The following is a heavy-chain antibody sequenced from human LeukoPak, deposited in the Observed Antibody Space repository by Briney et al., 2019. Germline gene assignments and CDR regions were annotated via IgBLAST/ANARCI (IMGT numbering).Heavy chain of an antibody. CDR1: GGSFSGYY. V-gene: IGHV4-34*01. CDR2: INHSGST. Sequence: PSETLSLTCAVYGGSFSGYYWSWIRQPPRKGLEWIGEINHSGSTNYSPSLKSRVTISVDTSKNQFSLKLSSVTAADTAVYYCASWPILDYWGQGTLVTVSS. CDR3: ASWPILDY. J-gene: IGHJ4*02.